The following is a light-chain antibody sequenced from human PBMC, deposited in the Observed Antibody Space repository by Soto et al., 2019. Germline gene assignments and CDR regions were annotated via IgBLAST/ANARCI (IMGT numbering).Light chain of an antibody. CDR3: QQYNSYSPWT. J-gene: IGKJ2*02. CDR2: DAS. Sequence: DIQMPQSPSTLSASVGDRVTITCRASQSISGWLAWYQQKPGKAPNLLVFDASTLESGVQSRFSGSVSGTEFTLTISSLQHDDFATYYCQQYNSYSPWTFGKWTKLEIK. V-gene: IGKV1-5*01. CDR1: QSISGW.